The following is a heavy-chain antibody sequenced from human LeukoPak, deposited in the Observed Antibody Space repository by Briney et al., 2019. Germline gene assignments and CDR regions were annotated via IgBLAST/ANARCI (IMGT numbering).Heavy chain of an antibody. D-gene: IGHD3-3*01. V-gene: IGHV1-18*01. CDR3: ARTFYDFWSGFSNYDSFHI. J-gene: IGHJ3*02. Sequence: ASVKVSCKASGYTFTSYGIGWVRQAPGQGLEWGGRISAYKGNTNYAQKLQGRVTMTTDTSTSTAYMELRSLRSDDTAVYYCARTFYDFWSGFSNYDSFHIWGQGTLVTVSS. CDR2: ISAYKGNT. CDR1: GYTFTSYG.